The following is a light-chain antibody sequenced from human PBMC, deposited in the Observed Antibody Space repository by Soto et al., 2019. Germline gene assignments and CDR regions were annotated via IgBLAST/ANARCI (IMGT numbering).Light chain of an antibody. CDR2: DTS. CDR3: QQHLSYPYT. CDR1: QFVASNS. Sequence: EIVLTQSPVTLSLSPGERATLSCRASQFVASNSLAWYQQKPGQAPRVVIFDTSNRATGIPDRFSGSGSGTDFTLTINSLQPDDFATYYCQQHLSYPYTFGQGTKLQIK. J-gene: IGKJ2*01. V-gene: IGKV3D-20*02.